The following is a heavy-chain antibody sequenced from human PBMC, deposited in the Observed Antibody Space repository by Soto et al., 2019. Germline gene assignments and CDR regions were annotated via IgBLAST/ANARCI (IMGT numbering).Heavy chain of an antibody. Sequence: EVQLLESGGGLVQPGGSLRLSCAASGFTFSSYAMSWVRQAPRTGLEWVSAVSGSGGSTYYADSVKGRFTISRDNSKNMLYLQMNSLRAEDTALYYCAKDPSSIHYNWNCAWGQGTPFTVSS. CDR1: GFTFSSYA. CDR2: VSGSGGST. CDR3: AKDPSSIHYNWNCA. V-gene: IGHV3-23*01. J-gene: IGHJ4*02. D-gene: IGHD1-7*01.